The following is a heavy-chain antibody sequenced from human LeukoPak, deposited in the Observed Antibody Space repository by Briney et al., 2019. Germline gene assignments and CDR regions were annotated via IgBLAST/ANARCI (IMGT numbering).Heavy chain of an antibody. CDR3: APTNPLDFGGLTSDY. CDR1: GFTFSSYS. D-gene: IGHD4-23*01. CDR2: ISSSSSYI. J-gene: IGHJ4*02. V-gene: IGHV3-21*01. Sequence: GGSLRLSCVASGFTFSSYSMNWVRQAPGKGLEWVSSISSSSSYIYYADSVKGRFTISRDNAKNSLYLQMNSLRAEDTAVYYCAPTNPLDFGGLTSDYWGQGTLVTVSS.